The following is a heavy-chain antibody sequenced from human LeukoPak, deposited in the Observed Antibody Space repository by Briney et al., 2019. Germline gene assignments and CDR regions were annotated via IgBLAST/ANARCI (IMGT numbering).Heavy chain of an antibody. Sequence: QTGGSLSLSCAASGFPYWSYEMNCLRQAPGEAREWVIYISCSGSTIYYAVSVKGLYTISRDNDKKSLYLQMDSLRAEDTAVYYCARDGGGDGSGSYYAYWGQGTLVTVSS. CDR3: ARDGGGDGSGSYYAY. CDR2: ISCSGSTI. D-gene: IGHD3-10*01. J-gene: IGHJ4*02. V-gene: IGHV3-48*03. CDR1: GFPYWSYE.